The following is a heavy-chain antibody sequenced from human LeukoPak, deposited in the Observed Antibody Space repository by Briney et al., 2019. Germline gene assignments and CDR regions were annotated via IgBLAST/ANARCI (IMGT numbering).Heavy chain of an antibody. V-gene: IGHV3-21*01. Sequence: GGSLRLSCAASGFTFSSYSMNWVRQAPGKGLEWVSSISSSSRYIYYADSVKGRFTISRDNAKNSLYLQMNSLRAEDTAVYYCARDRPPYYYDSSGYRDYWGQGTLVTVSS. CDR3: ARDRPPYYYDSSGYRDY. D-gene: IGHD3-22*01. CDR1: GFTFSSYS. CDR2: ISSSSRYI. J-gene: IGHJ4*02.